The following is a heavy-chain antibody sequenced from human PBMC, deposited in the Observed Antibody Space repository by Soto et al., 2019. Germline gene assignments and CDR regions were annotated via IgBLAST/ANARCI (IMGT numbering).Heavy chain of an antibody. J-gene: IGHJ6*02. CDR1: Y. CDR2: IYYSGST. D-gene: IGHD1-26*01. CDR3: ARDSIGLVGATKRAHYYYYYGMDV. Sequence: YWSWIRQPPGKGLEWIGYIYYSGSTNYNPSLKSRVTISVDTSKNQFSLKLSSVTAADTAVYYCARDSIGLVGATKRAHYYYYYGMDVWGQGTTVTVSS. V-gene: IGHV4-59*01.